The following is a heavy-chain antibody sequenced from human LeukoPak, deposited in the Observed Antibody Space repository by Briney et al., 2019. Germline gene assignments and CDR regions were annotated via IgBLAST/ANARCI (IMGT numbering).Heavy chain of an antibody. V-gene: IGHV4-34*01. CDR2: INHSGST. CDR3: ARDPMTTVTTSNY. Sequence: SETLSLTCAVYGGSFSGYYWSWIRQPPGKGLEWIGEINHSGSTNYNPSLKSRVTISVDTSKNQVSLKLSPVTAADTAVYYCARDPMTTVTTSNYWGQGTLVTVSS. J-gene: IGHJ4*02. CDR1: GGSFSGYY. D-gene: IGHD4-17*01.